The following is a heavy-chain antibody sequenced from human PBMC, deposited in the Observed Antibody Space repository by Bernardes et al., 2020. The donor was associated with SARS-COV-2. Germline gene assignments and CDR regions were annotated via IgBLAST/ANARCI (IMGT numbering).Heavy chain of an antibody. Sequence: GGSLRLSCVASGFTFSSYCMSWVRQAPGKGLEWVANIKQDGSEKYYVDSVKGRFTISRDNAKNSLYLQMNSLRAEDTAVYYCARTPYYYDTSGYYYYYYYGLDVWGQGTTVTVSS. V-gene: IGHV3-7*01. D-gene: IGHD3-22*01. CDR2: IKQDGSEK. CDR1: GFTFSSYC. J-gene: IGHJ6*02. CDR3: ARTPYYYDTSGYYYYYYYGLDV.